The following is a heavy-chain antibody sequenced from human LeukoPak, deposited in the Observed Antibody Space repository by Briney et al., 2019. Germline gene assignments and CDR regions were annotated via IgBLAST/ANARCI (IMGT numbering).Heavy chain of an antibody. Sequence: GASVKVSCKVSGYTLTELSMHWVRQAPGKGLEWMGGLDPEDGETIYAQKFQGRVTMTEDTSTDTAYMELSSLRSEDTAVYYCATASYIVATPRYFDLWGRGTLVTVSS. V-gene: IGHV1-24*01. CDR3: ATASYIVATPRYFDL. CDR2: LDPEDGET. J-gene: IGHJ2*01. CDR1: GYTLTELS. D-gene: IGHD5-12*01.